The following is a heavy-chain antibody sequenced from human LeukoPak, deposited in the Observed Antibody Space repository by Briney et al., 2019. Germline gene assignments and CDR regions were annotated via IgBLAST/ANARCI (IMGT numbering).Heavy chain of an antibody. CDR2: IVPMFGAK. Sequence: SVKVSCKTSRDTFSRYAITWVRQAPGQGLEWLGGIVPMFGAKKYAEKFQGRVTITTDKSTNTAYLELSSLRTEDTAVYYCARGSYVSGGFYHYYYSMDVCGKGTTVTVSS. J-gene: IGHJ6*03. D-gene: IGHD5-12*01. CDR1: RDTFSRYA. V-gene: IGHV1-69*05. CDR3: ARGSYVSGGFYHYYYSMDV.